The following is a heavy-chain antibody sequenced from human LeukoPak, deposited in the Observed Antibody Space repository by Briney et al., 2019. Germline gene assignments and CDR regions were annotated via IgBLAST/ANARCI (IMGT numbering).Heavy chain of an antibody. D-gene: IGHD5-18*01. CDR1: GDSVSSNTAA. CDR2: TYYRSKWYN. J-gene: IGHJ4*02. CDR3: VRGHGYDFDY. V-gene: IGHV6-1*01. Sequence: SQTLSLTFAISGDSVSSNTAAWNWIRQSPSRGLEWLGRTYYRSKWYNDYAGSVKSRITINPDTSKNQFSLQLNSVTPEDTAVYYCVRGHGYDFDYWGRGTLVTVSS.